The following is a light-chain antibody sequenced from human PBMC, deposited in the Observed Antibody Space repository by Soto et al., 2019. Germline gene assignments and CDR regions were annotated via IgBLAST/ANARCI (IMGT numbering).Light chain of an antibody. CDR2: GTS. CDR3: QQYNNWPPT. CDR1: QSVSSN. Sequence: VLTQSPGTLSLSPGERATLSCRASQSVSSNYLAWYQQKPGQAPRLLIYGTSSRGTGIPARFSGSGSGTEFTLTISSLQSEDFAVYYCQQYNNWPPTFGQGTKV. V-gene: IGKV3D-15*01. J-gene: IGKJ1*01.